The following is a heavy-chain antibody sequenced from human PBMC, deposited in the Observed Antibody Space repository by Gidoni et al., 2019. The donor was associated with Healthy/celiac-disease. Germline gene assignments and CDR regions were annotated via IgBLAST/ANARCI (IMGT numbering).Heavy chain of an antibody. J-gene: IGHJ4*02. CDR2: IYTSGST. CDR3: ARDPYDSSGYYFDY. Sequence: QVQLQESGPGRVKPSETLYRTCTVSGGSTSSYYWSWIRQPAGKGLEWLGRIYTSGSTNYNPSLKSRVTIPVDTSKIQFSLKLSSVTAAGTAVYYCARDPYDSSGYYFDYWGQGTLVTVSS. CDR1: GGSTSSYY. V-gene: IGHV4-4*07. D-gene: IGHD3-22*01.